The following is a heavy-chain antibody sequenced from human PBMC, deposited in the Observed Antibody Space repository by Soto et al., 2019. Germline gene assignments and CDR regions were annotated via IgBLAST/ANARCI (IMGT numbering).Heavy chain of an antibody. V-gene: IGHV4-61*01. CDR3: ARNWWHRNDYYGMDV. D-gene: IGHD1-1*01. CDR1: GGSVSSGSYY. CDR2: IYYSGST. Sequence: SETLSLTCTVSGGSVSSGSYYWSWIRQPPGKGLEWIGYIYYSGSTNYNPSLKSRVTISVDTSKNQFSLKLSSVTAADTAVYYCARNWWHRNDYYGMDVCGQGTTVTVSS. J-gene: IGHJ6*02.